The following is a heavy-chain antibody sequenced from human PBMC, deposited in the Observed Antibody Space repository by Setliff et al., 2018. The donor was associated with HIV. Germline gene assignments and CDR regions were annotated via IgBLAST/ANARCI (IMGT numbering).Heavy chain of an antibody. CDR1: GFTFGDYA. J-gene: IGHJ6*03. D-gene: IGHD6-19*01. Sequence: GSLRLSCTASGFTFGDYAMSWVRQAPGKGLEWVGFIRSKTYDGTTKYAASVKGRFTISRDDSKRIAYLQMNSLKTEDTALYYCTRGRYTSAWYSFYYYYYYMDVWGKGTTVTVSS. CDR3: TRGRYTSAWYSFYYYYYYMDV. CDR2: IRSKTYDGTT. V-gene: IGHV3-49*04.